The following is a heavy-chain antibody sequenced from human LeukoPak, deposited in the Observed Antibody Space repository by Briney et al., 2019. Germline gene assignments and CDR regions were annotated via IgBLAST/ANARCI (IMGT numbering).Heavy chain of an antibody. CDR3: ARGGPPTAYDFWSGYYRTDYFDY. Sequence: SWIRQPPGKGLGWMGIIYYGGSTYYNPPLKSRVTISVDTSKNQFSLKLSSVTAADTAVYYCARGGPPTAYDFWSGYYRTDYFDYWGQGTLVTVSS. V-gene: IGHV4-30-4*07. D-gene: IGHD3-3*01. CDR2: IYYGGST. J-gene: IGHJ4*02.